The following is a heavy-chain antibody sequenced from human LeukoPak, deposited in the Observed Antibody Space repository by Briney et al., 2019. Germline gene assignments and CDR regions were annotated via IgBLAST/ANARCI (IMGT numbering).Heavy chain of an antibody. V-gene: IGHV1-2*02. CDR1: GYTFTGYY. J-gene: IGHJ4*02. CDR2: INPNSGGT. D-gene: IGHD1-1*01. Sequence: ASVKVSCTASGYTFTGYYMHWVRQAPGQGLEWMGWINPNSGGTNYAQKFQGRVTMTRDTSISTAYMELSRLRSDDTAVYYCARVKLGTTGTAFDYWGQGTLVTVSS. CDR3: ARVKLGTTGTAFDY.